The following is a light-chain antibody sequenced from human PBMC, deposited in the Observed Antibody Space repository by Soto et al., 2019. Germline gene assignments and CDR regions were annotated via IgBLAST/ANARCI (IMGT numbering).Light chain of an antibody. J-gene: IGKJ1*01. CDR2: GAS. CDR1: QSVSSSY. Sequence: IVLTQSTGTLSLSPGERATLSCRASQSVSSSYLAWYQQKHGQAPRLLIYGASSRATGIPDRFSGIGSGTDFTLTISRLEPEDFAVYYCQQYGSSPGTFGQGNKVVI. V-gene: IGKV3-20*01. CDR3: QQYGSSPGT.